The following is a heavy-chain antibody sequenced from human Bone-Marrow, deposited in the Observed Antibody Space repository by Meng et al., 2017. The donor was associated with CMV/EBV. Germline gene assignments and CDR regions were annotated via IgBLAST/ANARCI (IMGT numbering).Heavy chain of an antibody. CDR2: IRSKANSYAT. Sequence: GGSLRLSCAASGFTFSGSAMHWVRQASGKGLEWVGRIRSKANSYATAYAASVKGRFTISRDDSKNTAYLQMNSLKTEDTAVYYCARYDFWSYWGQGTLVTVSS. V-gene: IGHV3-73*01. D-gene: IGHD3-3*01. CDR3: ARYDFWSY. CDR1: GFTFSGSA. J-gene: IGHJ4*02.